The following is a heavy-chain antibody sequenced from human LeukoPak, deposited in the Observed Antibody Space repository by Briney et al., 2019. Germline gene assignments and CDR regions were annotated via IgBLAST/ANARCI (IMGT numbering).Heavy chain of an antibody. D-gene: IGHD1-7*01. CDR3: ARYLNSASWYFDL. CDR1: GFTFSSYA. V-gene: IGHV3-23*01. J-gene: IGHJ2*01. Sequence: PGGSLRLSRAVSGFTFSSYAMSWVRQAPGKGLQWVSALSASGTATYYADSVQGRFSISRDNSKNTLFLQMNSLSAEDTAIYYCARYLNSASWYFDLWGRGTLVTVSS. CDR2: LSASGTAT.